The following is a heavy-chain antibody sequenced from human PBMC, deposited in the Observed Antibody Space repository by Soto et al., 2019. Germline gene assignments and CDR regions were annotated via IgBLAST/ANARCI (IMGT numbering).Heavy chain of an antibody. D-gene: IGHD6-19*01. CDR3: AREVSRGSSGPHRFAP. CDR2: INPSGGST. CDR1: GYTFTSYY. Sequence: ASVKVSCKASGYTFTSYYMHWVRQAPGQGLEWMGIINPSGGSTSYAQKFQGRVTMTRDTSTSTVYMELSSLRSEDTAVYYCAREVSRGSSGPHRFAPWGQGTLVTVSS. V-gene: IGHV1-46*03. J-gene: IGHJ5*02.